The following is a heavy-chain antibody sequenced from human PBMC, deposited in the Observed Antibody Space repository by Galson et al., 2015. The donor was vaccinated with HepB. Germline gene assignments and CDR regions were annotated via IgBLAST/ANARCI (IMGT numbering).Heavy chain of an antibody. CDR2: SRNKASSYTT. Sequence: SLRLSCAASGFTLSDHYMDWVCQAPGKGLEWVGRSRNKASSYTTEYAASVKARFTISRDDSEKSLVLQMNSLRTEDTAVYYSVRGHNSFDSWGQGTLVTVSS. CDR3: VRGHNSFDS. CDR1: GFTLSDHY. J-gene: IGHJ4*02. D-gene: IGHD1-14*01. V-gene: IGHV3-72*01.